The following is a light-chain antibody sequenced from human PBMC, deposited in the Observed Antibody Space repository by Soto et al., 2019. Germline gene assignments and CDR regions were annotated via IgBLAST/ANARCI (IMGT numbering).Light chain of an antibody. J-gene: IGKJ3*01. CDR2: AAS. Sequence: DIQMTQSPSSLSASVGDRVTITCRASQGISNYLAGYQQKPGKVPKLLIYAASTLQSVVPTRVSGSGSGTDFTLTISSLQPEDVASYYWQSRVTFCRGTKVYIK. V-gene: IGKV1-27*01. CDR1: QGISNY. CDR3: QSRVT.